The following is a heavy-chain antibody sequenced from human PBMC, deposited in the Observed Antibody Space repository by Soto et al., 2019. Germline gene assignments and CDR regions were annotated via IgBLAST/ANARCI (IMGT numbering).Heavy chain of an antibody. CDR1: GGSISSSSYY. V-gene: IGHV4-39*01. D-gene: IGHD2-21*02. J-gene: IGHJ4*02. CDR3: VRRPYTAFDC. Sequence: SETLSLTCSVSGGSISSSSYYWGWIRQPPGKGLEWIGYISYSGSTNYSPSLKSRVTISVDTSKNQFSLKLSSVTAADTAVYYCVRRPYTAFDCWGQGTLVTVSS. CDR2: ISYSGST.